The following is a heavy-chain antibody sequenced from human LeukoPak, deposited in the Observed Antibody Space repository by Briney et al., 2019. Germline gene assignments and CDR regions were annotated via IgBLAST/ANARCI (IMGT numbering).Heavy chain of an antibody. D-gene: IGHD5/OR15-5a*01. V-gene: IGHV3-48*04. CDR3: ARESTEDRPGS. CDR2: ITYNGGTI. Sequence: AGGSLRLSCAASGFSFSDFSMNWVRQAPGKGLEWLSYITYNGGTIFYADSVKGRFTTSRDNAKNSMYLQMNSLRAGDTAVYYCARESTEDRPGSWSQGTLVTVSS. CDR1: GFSFSDFS. J-gene: IGHJ5*02.